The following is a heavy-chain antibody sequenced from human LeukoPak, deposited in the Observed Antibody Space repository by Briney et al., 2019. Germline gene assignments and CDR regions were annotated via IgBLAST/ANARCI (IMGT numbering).Heavy chain of an antibody. CDR3: ARVAEDYDILTGYYPLYY. J-gene: IGHJ4*02. V-gene: IGHV1-69*13. CDR1: GGTFSSYA. CDR2: IIPNFGTA. D-gene: IGHD3-9*01. Sequence: SVKVSCKASGGTFSSYAISWVRQAPGQGLEWMGGIIPNFGTANYAQKFQGRVTITADESTSTAYMELSSLRSEDTAVYYCARVAEDYDILTGYYPLYYWGQGTLVTVSS.